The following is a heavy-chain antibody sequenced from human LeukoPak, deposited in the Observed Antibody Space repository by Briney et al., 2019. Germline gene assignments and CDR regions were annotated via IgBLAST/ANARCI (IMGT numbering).Heavy chain of an antibody. V-gene: IGHV3-30-3*01. D-gene: IGHD3-16*01. CDR3: ARDRQGGNWGDFDF. CDR1: GSTFSSHA. J-gene: IGHJ4*02. CDR2: ISYDGSNK. Sequence: PGGSLRLSCAASGSTFSSHAMHWVRQAPGKGLEWVALISYDGSNKYYADSVKGRFTISRDNSRNTLYLQMNSLIAEDTAVYYCARDRQGGNWGDFDFWGQGTLVIVSS.